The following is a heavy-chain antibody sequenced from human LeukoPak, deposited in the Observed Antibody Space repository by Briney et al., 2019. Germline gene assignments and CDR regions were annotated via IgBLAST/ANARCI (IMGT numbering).Heavy chain of an antibody. V-gene: IGHV1-2*02. CDR3: ARAPPISRGPFRP. CDR1: GYTFTGYY. CDR2: INPNSGGT. J-gene: IGHJ5*02. Sequence: ASVKVSCKASGYTFTGYYMHWVRQAPGQGLEWMGWINPNSGGTIYAQKFQGRVTMTRDTSISTVYMELSRLRSDDTAVYYCARAPPISRGPFRPWGQGNLVNVFS. D-gene: IGHD2-21*01.